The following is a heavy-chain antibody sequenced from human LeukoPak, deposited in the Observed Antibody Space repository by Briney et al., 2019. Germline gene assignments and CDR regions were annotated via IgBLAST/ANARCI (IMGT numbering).Heavy chain of an antibody. CDR2: INPSGGST. J-gene: IGHJ4*02. CDR3: ARGPGPADDGGGYCFDY. Sequence: ASVQVSCKASGYTFTSYHLSWVRQAPGQGVEWMGIINPSGGSTTSAQKFQGRVTMTRDTSTSTVYMELRSLRSEDTAVYYCARGPGPADDGGGYCFDYWGQGTLVTVSS. CDR1: GYTFTSYH. V-gene: IGHV1-46*01. D-gene: IGHD3-22*01.